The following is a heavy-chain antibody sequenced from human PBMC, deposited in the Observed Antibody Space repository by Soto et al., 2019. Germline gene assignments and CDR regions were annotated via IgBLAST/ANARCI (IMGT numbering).Heavy chain of an antibody. CDR3: ARDVCSRASGPPAY. D-gene: IGHD3-10*01. Sequence: EVQLVESGGGLVQPGRSLRLSCAASGFSFDDYAMHWVRQAPGKGLEWVTGISWNSGTIGYADSVKGRFTISRDNAKNSLYLQVNSLRAEDTALYYCARDVCSRASGPPAYWGQGTLVTVSS. V-gene: IGHV3-9*01. J-gene: IGHJ4*02. CDR2: ISWNSGTI. CDR1: GFSFDDYA.